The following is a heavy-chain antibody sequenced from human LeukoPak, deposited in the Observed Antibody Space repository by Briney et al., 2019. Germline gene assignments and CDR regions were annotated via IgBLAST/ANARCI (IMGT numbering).Heavy chain of an antibody. CDR2: ISSTSNHI. D-gene: IGHD3-3*01. V-gene: IGHV3-21*01. CDR1: GFTFSSYS. J-gene: IGHJ3*02. Sequence: PGGSLRLSCAGSGFTFSSYSMNWVRQAPGKGLEWVSSISSTSNHIYYADSVKGRFTISRGNAKNSLYLQMNSLRAEDTAVYYCATRVKADSYDASDIWGQGTMVTVSS. CDR3: ATRVKADSYDASDI.